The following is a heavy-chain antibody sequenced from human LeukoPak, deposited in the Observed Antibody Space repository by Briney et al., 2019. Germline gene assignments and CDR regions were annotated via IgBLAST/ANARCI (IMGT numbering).Heavy chain of an antibody. D-gene: IGHD1-26*01. V-gene: IGHV4-59*08. CDR3: AGQWELLEMNWFDP. Sequence: SETLSLTCTVSGGSISSYYWSWIRQPPGKGLEWIGYIYYSGSTNYNPSLKSRVTISVDTSKNQFSLKLSSVTAADTAVYYCAGQWELLEMNWFDPWGQGTLVTVSS. CDR1: GGSISSYY. J-gene: IGHJ5*02. CDR2: IYYSGST.